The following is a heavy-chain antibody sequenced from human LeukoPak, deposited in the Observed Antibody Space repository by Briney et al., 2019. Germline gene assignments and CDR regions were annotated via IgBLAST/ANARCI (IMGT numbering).Heavy chain of an antibody. J-gene: IGHJ4*02. Sequence: PGGSLRLSCAASGFTFSSYEMSWVRLAPGKGLEWVSYISSSGSTIYYADSVRGRFTISRDNAKNSLYLQLNSLRAEDTAVYYCAKALNSGSYGYFDYWGQGTLVTVSS. CDR3: AKALNSGSYGYFDY. CDR2: ISSSGSTI. CDR1: GFTFSSYE. V-gene: IGHV3-48*03. D-gene: IGHD1-26*01.